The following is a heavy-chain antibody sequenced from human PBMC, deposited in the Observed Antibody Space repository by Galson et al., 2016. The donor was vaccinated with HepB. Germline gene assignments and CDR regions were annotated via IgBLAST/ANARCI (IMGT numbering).Heavy chain of an antibody. Sequence: SLRLSCAASGFAISNNHMSWVRQAPGKGLDWVSIIYFDGRTFHADSVKGRFTISRDISKNTVYLQMSGLIAEDTAVYYCAAAAAANDIDYCGQGTQVTVSS. J-gene: IGHJ4*02. CDR1: GFAISNNH. D-gene: IGHD6-13*01. CDR3: AAAAAANDIDY. CDR2: IYFDGRT. V-gene: IGHV3-53*01.